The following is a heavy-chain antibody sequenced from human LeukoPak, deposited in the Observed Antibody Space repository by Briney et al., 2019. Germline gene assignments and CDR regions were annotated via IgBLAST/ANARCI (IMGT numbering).Heavy chain of an antibody. V-gene: IGHV3-21*01. Sequence: GGSLRLSCAASGFTFSTYNMNWVRQAPGKGLEWVSSISGSNSYIYYADSVKGRFTISRDNAKNSLYLQMNSLRAEDTAVYYCATETNGRHYDYWGQGTLLTVSS. CDR1: GFTFSTYN. CDR3: ATETNGRHYDY. CDR2: ISGSNSYI. D-gene: IGHD1-14*01. J-gene: IGHJ4*02.